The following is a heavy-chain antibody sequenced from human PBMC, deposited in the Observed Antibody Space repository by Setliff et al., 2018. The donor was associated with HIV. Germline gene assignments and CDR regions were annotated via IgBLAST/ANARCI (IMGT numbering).Heavy chain of an antibody. CDR1: GGSISTDHYY. D-gene: IGHD3-10*01. CDR3: ARSLGSGSYYNSRPFYSDY. V-gene: IGHV4-39*01. CDR2: IDYTGNT. Sequence: PSETLSLTCTASGGSISTDHYYWGWIRQPPGKGLEWIGSIDYTGNTWHNPSLKSRVTISVDTSKNQFSLNLSSVTAADTAVYFCARSLGSGSYYNSRPFYSDYWGQGTLVTVSS. J-gene: IGHJ4*02.